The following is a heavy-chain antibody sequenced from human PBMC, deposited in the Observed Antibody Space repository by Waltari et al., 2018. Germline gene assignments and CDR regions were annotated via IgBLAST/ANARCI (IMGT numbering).Heavy chain of an antibody. CDR1: YW. J-gene: IGHJ4*02. CDR3: ARIYYGDYVVY. CDR2: IKQDGSEK. Sequence: YWMSWGRQAPGKGLEWVANIKQDGSEKYYVDSVKGRFTISRDNAKNSLYLQMNSLRAEDTAVYYCARIYYGDYVVYWGQGTLVTVSS. D-gene: IGHD4-17*01. V-gene: IGHV3-7*03.